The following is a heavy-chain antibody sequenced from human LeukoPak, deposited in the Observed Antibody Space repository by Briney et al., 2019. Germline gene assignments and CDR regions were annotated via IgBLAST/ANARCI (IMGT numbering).Heavy chain of an antibody. V-gene: IGHV3-73*01. J-gene: IGHJ5*02. CDR1: GVTFSGSA. CDR3: TRLADGSGKFDL. CDR2: IWSRPNSYAT. Sequence: GGSLRLSSAASGVTFSGSAMHWVRQASGKELEWIGRIWSRPNSYATAYAASVKGRFTISRDDSINTAYLQMNSLKTEDTALYYCTRLADGSGKFDLWGQGTLVTVSS. D-gene: IGHD3-10*01.